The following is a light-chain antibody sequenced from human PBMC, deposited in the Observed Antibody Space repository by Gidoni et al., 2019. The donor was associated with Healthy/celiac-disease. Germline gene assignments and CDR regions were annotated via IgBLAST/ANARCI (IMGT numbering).Light chain of an antibody. CDR3: QAWDSSTAHVV. CDR2: QDS. CDR1: KLGDKY. J-gene: IGLJ2*01. Sequence: SYALTQPPSASVSPGQTASITCSGAKLGDKYACWYQQKPGQSPVLVIYQDSKRPSGIPERFSGSNSGNTATLTISGTQAMDEADYYCQAWDSSTAHVVFGGGTKLTVL. V-gene: IGLV3-1*01.